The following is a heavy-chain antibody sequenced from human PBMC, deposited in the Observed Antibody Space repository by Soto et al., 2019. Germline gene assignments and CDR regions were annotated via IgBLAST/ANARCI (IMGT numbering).Heavy chain of an antibody. CDR1: GYTFSSYG. Sequence: QVQLVQSGAEVKKPGASVKASCQASGYTFSSYGINWVRQAPGQGLEWMGWISPNNGYTNYAQTLQGRVTMTTDTSTTTAYMELRSLRSDDTALYYCARAYNSGNYYELGYWGQGTLVTVSS. D-gene: IGHD3-10*01. V-gene: IGHV1-18*01. J-gene: IGHJ4*02. CDR2: ISPNNGYT. CDR3: ARAYNSGNYYELGY.